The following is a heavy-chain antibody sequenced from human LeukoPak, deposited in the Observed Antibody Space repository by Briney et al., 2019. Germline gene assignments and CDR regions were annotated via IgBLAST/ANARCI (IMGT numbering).Heavy chain of an antibody. J-gene: IGHJ4*02. Sequence: GASVKVSCKASGYTFTSYAMHWVRQAPGQRLEWMGWINAGNGNTKYSQEFQGRVTMTRDTSTSTVYMELSSLRSEDTAVYYCARAFDSSGYYYNFDYWGQGTLVTVSS. D-gene: IGHD3-22*01. CDR3: ARAFDSSGYYYNFDY. CDR2: INAGNGNT. CDR1: GYTFTSYA. V-gene: IGHV1-3*03.